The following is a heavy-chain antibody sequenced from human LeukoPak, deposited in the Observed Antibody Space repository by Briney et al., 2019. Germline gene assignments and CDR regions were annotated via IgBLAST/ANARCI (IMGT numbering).Heavy chain of an antibody. CDR1: GFTVSSNY. Sequence: GGSLRLSCAASGFTVSSNYMSWVRQAPGKGLEWVSVIYSGGSTYYADSVKGRFTISRDNSKNTLYLQMNSLRAEDTAVYYCARASYYSGSSGDFDYWGQGTLVTVSS. D-gene: IGHD1-26*01. J-gene: IGHJ4*02. V-gene: IGHV3-53*01. CDR2: IYSGGST. CDR3: ARASYYSGSSGDFDY.